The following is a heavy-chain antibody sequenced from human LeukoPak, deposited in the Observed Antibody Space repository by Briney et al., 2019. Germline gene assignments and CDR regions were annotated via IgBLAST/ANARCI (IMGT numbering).Heavy chain of an antibody. CDR2: ISGSGGST. J-gene: IGHJ5*02. CDR1: GFTFSSYA. D-gene: IGHD3-9*01. V-gene: IGHV3-23*01. Sequence: GGSLRLSCAASGFTFSSYAMSWVRQAPGKGLEWVSAISGSGGSTYYADSVKGRFTISRDNSKNTLYLQMNSLRAEDTAVYYCATERYFDWLPDRPWFDPWGQGTLVTVSS. CDR3: ATERYFDWLPDRPWFDP.